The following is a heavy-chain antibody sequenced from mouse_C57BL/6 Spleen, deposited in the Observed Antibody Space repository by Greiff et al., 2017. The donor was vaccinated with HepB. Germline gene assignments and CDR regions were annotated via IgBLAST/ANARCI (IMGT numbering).Heavy chain of an antibody. V-gene: IGHV5-17*01. CDR2: ISSGSSTI. CDR1: GFTFSDYG. J-gene: IGHJ3*01. Sequence: EVKVVESGGGLVKPGGSLKLSCAASGFTFSDYGMHWVRQAPEKGLEWVAYISSGSSTIYYADTVKGRFTISRDNAKNTLFLQMTSRRSEATAMYYCASGWFAYWGQGTLVTVSA. CDR3: ASGWFAY.